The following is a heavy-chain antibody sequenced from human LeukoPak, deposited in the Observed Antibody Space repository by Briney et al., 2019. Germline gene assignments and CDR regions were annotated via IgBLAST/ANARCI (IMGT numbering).Heavy chain of an antibody. Sequence: ASVKVSCKASRGTFSMYAISWVRQAPGQGLEWMGRIIPILGIANYAQKFQGRVTITADKSTNTAYMELNSVRSEDTAIYYCARMGGSGDGYFDYWGQGTLVTVSS. D-gene: IGHD3-22*01. CDR3: ARMGGSGDGYFDY. CDR2: IIPILGIA. V-gene: IGHV1-69*04. CDR1: RGTFSMYA. J-gene: IGHJ4*02.